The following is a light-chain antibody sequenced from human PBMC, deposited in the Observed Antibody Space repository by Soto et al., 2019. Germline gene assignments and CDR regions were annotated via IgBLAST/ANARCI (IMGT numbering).Light chain of an antibody. CDR3: QQDKKRPIT. Sequence: ETVLTKSPATLSLCQGKRATLSCRASQSVSSYLAWYQQKPGQAPRLLIYDASNRATGIPARFSGSGSGTDFTLTISSLEPEDFEIYYCQQDKKRPITFGQGTRLEIK. CDR2: DAS. V-gene: IGKV3-11*01. J-gene: IGKJ5*01. CDR1: QSVSSY.